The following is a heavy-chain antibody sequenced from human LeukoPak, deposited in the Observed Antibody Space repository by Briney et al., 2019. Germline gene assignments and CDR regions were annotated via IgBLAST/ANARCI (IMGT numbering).Heavy chain of an antibody. CDR3: AKCPTGYTKTFDS. V-gene: IGHV3-7*05. CDR1: GFTFSSYW. J-gene: IGHJ4*02. D-gene: IGHD6-13*01. CDR2: IKQDGSEK. Sequence: PGGSLRLSCAASGFTFSSYWMSWVRQAPGKGLEWMANIKQDGSEKYYVDSVKGRFTISRDNAKNSVYLQMNSLRAEDTAVYYCAKCPTGYTKTFDSWGQGTLVTVPS.